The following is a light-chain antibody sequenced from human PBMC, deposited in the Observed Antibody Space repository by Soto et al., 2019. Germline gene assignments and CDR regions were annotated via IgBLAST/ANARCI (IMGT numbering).Light chain of an antibody. CDR3: QQYGSSPLT. Sequence: EIVLTQSPATLSLSPGGRATLSCGASQTVSTSSLAWYQQKPGLAPRLLIYDASSRATGIPDRFGGSGSGTDFTLTISRLEPEDFAVYFCQQYGSSPLTFGGGTKVDI. CDR1: QTVSTSS. CDR2: DAS. J-gene: IGKJ4*01. V-gene: IGKV3D-20*01.